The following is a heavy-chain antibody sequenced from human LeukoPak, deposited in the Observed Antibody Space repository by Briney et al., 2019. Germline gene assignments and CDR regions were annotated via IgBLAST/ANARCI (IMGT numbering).Heavy chain of an antibody. V-gene: IGHV1-46*01. CDR3: ARGGPAPHRITLIVVASSTDAFDI. CDR1: GYTFTGYY. CDR2: IHPSSGDT. Sequence: ASVKVSCKASGYTFTGYYIHWVRRAPGQGLEWMALIHPSSGDTNYAQKLQGRVTMITDTSTSTAYMELRSLRSDDTAVYYCARGGPAPHRITLIVVASSTDAFDIWGQGTMVTVSS. J-gene: IGHJ3*02. D-gene: IGHD3-22*01.